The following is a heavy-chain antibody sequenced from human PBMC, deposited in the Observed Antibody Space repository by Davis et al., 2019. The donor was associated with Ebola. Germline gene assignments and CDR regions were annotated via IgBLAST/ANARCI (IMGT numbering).Heavy chain of an antibody. CDR3: ATIGYCSGGSCYHYMDV. J-gene: IGHJ6*03. Sequence: ASVKVSCKASGYTFTSYGISWVRQAPGQGLEWMGWISAYNGNTNYAQKLQGRVTMTTDTSTSTAYMELRSLRFDDTAVYYCATIGYCSGGSCYHYMDVWGKGTTVTVSS. V-gene: IGHV1-18*04. CDR2: ISAYNGNT. D-gene: IGHD2-15*01. CDR1: GYTFTSYG.